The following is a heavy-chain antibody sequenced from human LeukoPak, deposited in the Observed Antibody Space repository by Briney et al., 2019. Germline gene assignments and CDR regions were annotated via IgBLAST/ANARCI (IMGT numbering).Heavy chain of an antibody. J-gene: IGHJ4*02. CDR1: GGSISSYY. Sequence: PSETLSLTCTVSGGSISSYYWSWIRQPAGTGLKWIGRIYTSGSTNYNPSLKSRVTISVDKSKNQFSLKLSSVTAADAAVYYCARGLGNYGYWGQGTLVTVSS. D-gene: IGHD5-12*01. CDR2: IYTSGST. CDR3: ARGLGNYGY. V-gene: IGHV4-4*07.